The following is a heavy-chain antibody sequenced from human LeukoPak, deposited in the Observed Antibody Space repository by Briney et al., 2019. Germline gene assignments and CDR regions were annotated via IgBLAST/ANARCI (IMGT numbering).Heavy chain of an antibody. CDR2: IYHSGST. J-gene: IGHJ4*02. D-gene: IGHD3-22*01. CDR1: GYSISSGYY. Sequence: PPETLSLTCTVSGYSISSGYYWGWIRQPPGKGLEWIGSIYHSGSTYYNPSLKSRVTISVDTSKNQFSLKLSSVTAADTAVYYCARDLHYYDDSGYEDYWGQGTLVTVSS. CDR3: ARDLHYYDDSGYEDY. V-gene: IGHV4-38-2*02.